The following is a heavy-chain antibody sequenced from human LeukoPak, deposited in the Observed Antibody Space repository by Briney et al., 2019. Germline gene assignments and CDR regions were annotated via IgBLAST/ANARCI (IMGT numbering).Heavy chain of an antibody. CDR3: ATEYRGSYSTLDAFDI. Sequence: ASVKVSCKVSGYTLTELSMHWVRQAPGKGLEWMGGFDPEDGETIYAQKFQGRVTMTEDTSTDTAYMELSSLRSEDTAVYYCATEYRGSYSTLDAFDIWGQGKMVTVSS. CDR1: GYTLTELS. V-gene: IGHV1-24*01. D-gene: IGHD1-26*01. J-gene: IGHJ3*02. CDR2: FDPEDGET.